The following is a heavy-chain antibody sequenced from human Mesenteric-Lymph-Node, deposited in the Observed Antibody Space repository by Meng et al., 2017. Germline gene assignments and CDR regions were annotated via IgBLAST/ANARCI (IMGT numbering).Heavy chain of an antibody. Sequence: SETLSLTCAVSGYSISSGYYWGWIRQPPGKGLEWIGSIYHSGITYNNPSLKSRVSLSVDTSKNQFSLKVTSVTAADTAVYFCARGSAYNKAGIDPWGQGTLVTVSS. CDR1: GYSISSGYY. CDR2: IYHSGIT. V-gene: IGHV4-38-2*01. CDR3: ARGSAYNKAGIDP. J-gene: IGHJ5*02. D-gene: IGHD5-24*01.